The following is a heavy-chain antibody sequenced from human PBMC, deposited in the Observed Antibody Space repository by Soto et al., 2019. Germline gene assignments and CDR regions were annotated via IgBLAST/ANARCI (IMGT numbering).Heavy chain of an antibody. CDR3: ARVPAGGNSDYFDS. D-gene: IGHD2-21*02. V-gene: IGHV4-30-4*01. Sequence: SETLSLTCTVSGGSFSSGDYYWSWIRQPPGKGLECIGYIYYTGSTYYHPSLKSRVTMSVDTSKNQFSLRLSSVTAADTAVYYCARVPAGGNSDYFDSWGQGTLVTV. J-gene: IGHJ4*02. CDR2: IYYTGST. CDR1: GGSFSSGDYY.